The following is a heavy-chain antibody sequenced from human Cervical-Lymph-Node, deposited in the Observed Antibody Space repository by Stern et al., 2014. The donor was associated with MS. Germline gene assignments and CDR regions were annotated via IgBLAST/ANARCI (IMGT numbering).Heavy chain of an antibody. Sequence: VQLVQSWAEVKKPGASVKVSCKASGYTFTGYYMNWVRQAPGQGLEWMGRINPNSGATNYEQKFQGRVTMTRDTSTSTAYMEVGTLTSDDTAVYYCARTDRTYSASNFDLWGQGTLVTVSS. J-gene: IGHJ4*02. D-gene: IGHD5-12*01. CDR1: GYTFTGYY. CDR2: INPNSGAT. V-gene: IGHV1-2*06. CDR3: ARTDRTYSASNFDL.